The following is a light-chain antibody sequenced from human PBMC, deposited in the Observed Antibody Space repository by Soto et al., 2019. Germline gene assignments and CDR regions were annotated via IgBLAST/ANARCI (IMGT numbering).Light chain of an antibody. CDR1: QSVSRN. CDR2: NAS. CDR3: LQYNIWPPFT. Sequence: EIVMTQSPATLSVSPGERATLSCRASQSVSRNLAWYQQKPGQAPRLLIYNASTRATGIPARFSGSGSGTEFTLTIAGLQSEDFAVYYCLQYNIWPPFTFGQGTKVDIK. J-gene: IGKJ2*01. V-gene: IGKV3-15*01.